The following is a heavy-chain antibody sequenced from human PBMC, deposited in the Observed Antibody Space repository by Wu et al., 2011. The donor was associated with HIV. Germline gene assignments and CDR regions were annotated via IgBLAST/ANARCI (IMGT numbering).Heavy chain of an antibody. V-gene: IGHV1-69*14. Sequence: QVQLVQSGAEVKKPGSSVKVSCKTSGGTFRNYAISWVRQAPGQGPEWMEGSSLXFDTTNYAQKFQGRVTITADKSTSTAYMELSSLRSEDTAVYYCALRTRAGSGSDYWGQGTLVTVSS. J-gene: IGHJ4*02. CDR3: ALRTRAGSGSDY. CDR2: SSLXFDTT. D-gene: IGHD3-10*01. CDR1: GGTFRNYA.